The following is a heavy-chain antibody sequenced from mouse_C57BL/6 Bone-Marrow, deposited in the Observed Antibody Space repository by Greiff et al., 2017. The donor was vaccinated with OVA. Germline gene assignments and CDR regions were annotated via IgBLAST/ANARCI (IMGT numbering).Heavy chain of an antibody. CDR1: GFTFSDYG. V-gene: IGHV5-15*01. Sequence: EVMLVESGGGLVQPGGSLKLSCAASGFTFSDYGLAWVRQALRKGPEWVAFISNLAYSIYYADTVTGRFTISRENAKNTLYLDMSSLRSEDTAMYYCARKGDYYGSSYWYFDVWGTGTTVTVSS. CDR3: ARKGDYYGSSYWYFDV. D-gene: IGHD1-1*01. J-gene: IGHJ1*03. CDR2: ISNLAYSI.